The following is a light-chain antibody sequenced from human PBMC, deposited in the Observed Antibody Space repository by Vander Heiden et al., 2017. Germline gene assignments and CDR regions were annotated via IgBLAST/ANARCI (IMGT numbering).Light chain of an antibody. CDR3: CSYAGNNVAK. Sequence: QFALTQPASVSGSPGQSITISCPGTSSDVGNYTLVSWYRQYPDKVPELLIYEGNKRPAGVSNRFSGSKSGNTASLTISGLQADDEADYYCCSYAGNNVAKFGGGTRLTVL. CDR1: SSDVGNYTL. CDR2: EGN. J-gene: IGLJ3*02. V-gene: IGLV2-23*01.